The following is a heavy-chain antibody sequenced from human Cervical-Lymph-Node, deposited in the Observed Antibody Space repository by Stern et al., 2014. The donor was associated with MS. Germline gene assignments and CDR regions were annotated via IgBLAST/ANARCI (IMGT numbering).Heavy chain of an antibody. CDR1: GYAFTKYA. J-gene: IGHJ6*02. CDR3: ARATHYDPQPRDFYYGMDV. V-gene: IGHV1-3*01. CDR2: IYGGNGNT. Sequence: QLVQSGAEVKKPGASVHVSCKASGYAFTKYAIHWVRQAPGQRLQWMGWIYGGNGNTKYSQNFQGRVTFTQDTSATTAYMEVRSLRSDDTAVYYCARATHYDPQPRDFYYGMDVWGQGTTVIVSS. D-gene: IGHD3-16*01.